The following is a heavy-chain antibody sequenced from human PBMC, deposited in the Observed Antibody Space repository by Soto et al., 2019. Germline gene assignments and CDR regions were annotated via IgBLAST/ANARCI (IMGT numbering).Heavy chain of an antibody. Sequence: QVQLQESGPGLVKPSQTLSLTCTVSGGSLSSGGYYWTWIRQHPKKGLEWTGNIHYSGSTSDNPSLRSRVTISVDTSKNQFSLKLNSVTAADTAVYYCAAVGQGWYFDYWGQGTLVTVSS. J-gene: IGHJ4*02. D-gene: IGHD2-15*01. CDR3: AAVGQGWYFDY. V-gene: IGHV4-31*03. CDR2: IHYSGST. CDR1: GGSLSSGGYY.